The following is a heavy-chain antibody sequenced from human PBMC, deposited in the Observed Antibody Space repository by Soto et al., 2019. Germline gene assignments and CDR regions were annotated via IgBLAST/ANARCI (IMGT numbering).Heavy chain of an antibody. CDR3: ARGRVEPYCGGDCYFGWFDP. V-gene: IGHV1-46*01. CDR1: GYTFTSYY. J-gene: IGHJ5*02. Sequence: ASVKVSCKASGYTFTSYYMHWVRQAPGQGLEWMGIINPSGGSTSYAQKFQGRVTMTRDTSTSTVYMELSSLRSEDTAVYYCARGRVEPYCGGDCYFGWFDPWGQGTLVTVSS. CDR2: INPSGGST. D-gene: IGHD2-21*02.